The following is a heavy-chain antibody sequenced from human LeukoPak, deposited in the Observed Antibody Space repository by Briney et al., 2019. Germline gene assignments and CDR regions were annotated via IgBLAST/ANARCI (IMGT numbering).Heavy chain of an antibody. CDR3: ARETRYYDILTGWNWFDP. CDR2: ICTSGST. J-gene: IGHJ5*02. Sequence: SETLSLTCTVSGGSISSYYWSWIRQPAGKGREWLGRICTSGSTNYNPSLKSRVTMSVDTSKNQFSLKLSSVTAADTAVYYCARETRYYDILTGWNWFDPWGQGTLVTVSS. D-gene: IGHD3-9*01. CDR1: GGSISSYY. V-gene: IGHV4-4*07.